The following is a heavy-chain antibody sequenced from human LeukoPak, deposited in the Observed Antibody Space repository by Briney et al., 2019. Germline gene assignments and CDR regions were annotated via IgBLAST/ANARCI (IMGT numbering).Heavy chain of an antibody. CDR2: ISSNGGST. Sequence: GGSLRLSCSASGFTFSSYAMHWVRQAPGKGLEYVSAISSNGGSTYYADSVKGRFTISRDNSKNTLYPQMSSLRAEDTAVYYCVKDPLGLIAAPSMDVWGQGTTVTVSS. CDR1: GFTFSSYA. D-gene: IGHD6-6*01. J-gene: IGHJ6*02. V-gene: IGHV3-64D*09. CDR3: VKDPLGLIAAPSMDV.